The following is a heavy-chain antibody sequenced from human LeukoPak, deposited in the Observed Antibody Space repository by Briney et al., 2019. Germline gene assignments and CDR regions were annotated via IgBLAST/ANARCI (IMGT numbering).Heavy chain of an antibody. D-gene: IGHD3-10*01. CDR1: GYTFTSYG. CDR3: AIPRRSSRDHDSGGFDS. CDR2: ISAYNGNT. V-gene: IGHV1-18*01. Sequence: ASVKVSCKASGYTFTSYGISWVRQAPGQGLEWMGWISAYNGNTNYAQKFQGRVTFTADKSMSTAYVDLSSLRSEDTAVYYCAIPRRSSRDHDSGGFDSWGQGTLVTVSS. J-gene: IGHJ4*02.